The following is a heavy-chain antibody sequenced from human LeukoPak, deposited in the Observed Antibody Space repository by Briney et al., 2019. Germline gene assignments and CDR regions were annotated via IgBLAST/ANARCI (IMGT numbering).Heavy chain of an antibody. CDR1: GFTFSGSA. CDR2: IKQDGSEK. CDR3: ARDPQFYYFDY. J-gene: IGHJ4*02. D-gene: IGHD7-27*01. V-gene: IGHV3-7*01. Sequence: GRSLRLSCAASGFTFSGSAMHWVRQAPGKGLEWVANIKQDGSEKYYVDSAKGRFTISRDNAKNSLYLQMNSLRAEDTAVYYCARDPQFYYFDYWGQGTLVTVSS.